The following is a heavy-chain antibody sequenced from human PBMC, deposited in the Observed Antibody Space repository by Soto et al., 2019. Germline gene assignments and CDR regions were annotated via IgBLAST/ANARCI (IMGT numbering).Heavy chain of an antibody. CDR3: ASSYDFRNRGDY. Sequence: QVQLVESGGGVVQPGRSLRLSCAASGFTFSSYAMHWVRQAPGKGLEWVAVISYDGSNKYYADSVKGRFTISRDNSKNTLYLQMNSLRAEDTAVYYCASSYDFRNRGDYRGQGTLVTVSS. CDR2: ISYDGSNK. J-gene: IGHJ4*02. CDR1: GFTFSSYA. D-gene: IGHD3-3*01. V-gene: IGHV3-30-3*01.